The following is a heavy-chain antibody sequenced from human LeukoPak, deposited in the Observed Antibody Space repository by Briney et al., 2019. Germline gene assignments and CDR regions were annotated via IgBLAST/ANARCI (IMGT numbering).Heavy chain of an antibody. CDR2: IRSKTYGGTG. CDR3: PADTALGGGGEFDY. Sequence: GGSLRLSCTASGFTFGDYAMNWFRQAPGKGLEWVGFIRSKTYGGTGEYAASVKGRFTISRDDSKSIAHLQMNSLKTEDTAVYNCPADTALGGGGEFDYWGQGTLVTVSS. D-gene: IGHD3-16*01. J-gene: IGHJ4*02. CDR1: GFTFGDYA. V-gene: IGHV3-49*03.